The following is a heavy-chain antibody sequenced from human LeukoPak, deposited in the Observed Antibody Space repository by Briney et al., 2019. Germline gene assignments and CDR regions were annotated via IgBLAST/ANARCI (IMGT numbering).Heavy chain of an antibody. CDR1: GFTFSSYG. D-gene: IGHD3-3*01. Sequence: GGSLRLSCAASGFTFSSYGMHWVRQAPGKGLEWVAVIWYDGSNKYYADSVKGRFTISRDNSKNTLYLQMNSLRAEDTAVYYCAKDSSGYSTYDAFDIWGQGTMVTVSS. V-gene: IGHV3-33*06. J-gene: IGHJ3*02. CDR3: AKDSSGYSTYDAFDI. CDR2: IWYDGSNK.